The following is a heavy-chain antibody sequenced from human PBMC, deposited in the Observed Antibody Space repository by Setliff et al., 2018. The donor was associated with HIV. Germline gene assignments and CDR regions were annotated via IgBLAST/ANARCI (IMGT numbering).Heavy chain of an antibody. D-gene: IGHD1-7*01. Sequence: GGSLRLSCAASGLTDTYNYMSWVRQAPGKGLEWVSVIYAGGSTYYADSVKGRFTISRDNSKNMLYLQMASLRAEDTAVYYCARGRNRNYVVYGMDVWGQGTTVTVSS. CDR3: ARGRNRNYVVYGMDV. CDR2: IYAGGST. V-gene: IGHV3-53*01. J-gene: IGHJ6*02. CDR1: GLTDTYNY.